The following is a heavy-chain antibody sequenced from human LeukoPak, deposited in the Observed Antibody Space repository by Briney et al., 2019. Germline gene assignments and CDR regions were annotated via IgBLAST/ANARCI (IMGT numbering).Heavy chain of an antibody. J-gene: IGHJ4*02. Sequence: DSVKVSCKASGYTFTSYGISWVRQAPGQGLEWMGWISAYNGNTNYAQKLQGRVTMTTDTSTSTAYMELRSLRSDDTAVYYCARGIVVVPAEPGDYFDYWGQGTLVAVSS. V-gene: IGHV1-18*04. CDR3: ARGIVVVPAEPGDYFDY. D-gene: IGHD2-2*01. CDR1: GYTFTSYG. CDR2: ISAYNGNT.